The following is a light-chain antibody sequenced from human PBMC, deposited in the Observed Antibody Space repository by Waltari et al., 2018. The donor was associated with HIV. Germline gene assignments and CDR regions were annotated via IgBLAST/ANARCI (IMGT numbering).Light chain of an antibody. Sequence: QSVLTQPPSASGTPGQRVTISCSGSSSNIGSNTVNWSQQLPGTAPKLLIYSNNQRPSGVPDRFTGAKAGTSASLAISGLQSEDEADYYCAAWDDSLNEGFGGGTKLTVL. CDR2: SNN. CDR3: AAWDDSLNEG. V-gene: IGLV1-44*01. J-gene: IGLJ2*01. CDR1: SSNIGSNT.